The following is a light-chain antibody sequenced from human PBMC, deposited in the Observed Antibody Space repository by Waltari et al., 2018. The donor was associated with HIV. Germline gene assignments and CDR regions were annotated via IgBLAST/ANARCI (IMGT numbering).Light chain of an antibody. CDR1: SSNIGSNT. V-gene: IGLV1-44*01. J-gene: IGLJ2*01. Sequence: QSVLTQPPSASGTPGQRATISCSGSSSNIGSNTVNWYQQLPGTAPKLLIYSNNQRLSGVPDRFSGSKSGTSASLAISGLQSEDEADYYCAAWDDSLNGPGVVFGGGTKLTVL. CDR2: SNN. CDR3: AAWDDSLNGPGVV.